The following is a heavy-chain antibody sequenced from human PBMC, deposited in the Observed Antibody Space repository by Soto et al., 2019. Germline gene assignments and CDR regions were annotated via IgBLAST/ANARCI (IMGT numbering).Heavy chain of an antibody. CDR3: AKDLRVVRGVIDYPAFDY. J-gene: IGHJ4*02. V-gene: IGHV3-30*18. CDR2: ISYDGSNK. CDR1: VFTCSSDG. D-gene: IGHD3-10*01. Sequence: QVQLVESVGGVVQPGRSLRLSCAASVFTCSSDGVHWVRQAPGKGLEWLAVISYDGSNKYYADCVKGRFTISRDNYKSTLYLKMNSLRAEDTAVYYCAKDLRVVRGVIDYPAFDYWGQGTLVTVSS.